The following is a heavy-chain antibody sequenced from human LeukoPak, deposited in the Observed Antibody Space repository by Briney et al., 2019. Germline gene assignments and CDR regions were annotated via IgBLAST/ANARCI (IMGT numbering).Heavy chain of an antibody. CDR2: INPNSGGT. V-gene: IGHV1-2*02. CDR3: ASATGYSSGWYNY. D-gene: IGHD6-19*01. CDR1: GYTFTGYC. J-gene: IGHJ4*02. Sequence: ASVKVSCKASGYTFTGYCMHWVRQAPGQGLEWMGWINPNSGGTNYAQKFQGRVTMTRDTSISTAYMELSRLRSDDTAVYYCASATGYSSGWYNYWGQGTLVTVSS.